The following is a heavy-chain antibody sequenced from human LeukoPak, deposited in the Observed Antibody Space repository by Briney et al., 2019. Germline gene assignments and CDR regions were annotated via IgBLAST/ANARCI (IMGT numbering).Heavy chain of an antibody. CDR3: ARESYYYDSSGYYYDAFDI. D-gene: IGHD3-22*01. Sequence: SETLSLTCAVYGGSFSGYYWSWIRQPPGKGLEWIGEINHSGSTNYNPSLKSRVTISVDTSKNQFSLKLSSVTAADTAVYYCARESYYYDSSGYYYDAFDIWGQGTMVTVSS. J-gene: IGHJ3*02. CDR2: INHSGST. V-gene: IGHV4-34*01. CDR1: GGSFSGYY.